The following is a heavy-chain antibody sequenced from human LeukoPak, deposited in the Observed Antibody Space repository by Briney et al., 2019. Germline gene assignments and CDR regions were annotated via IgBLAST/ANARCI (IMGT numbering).Heavy chain of an antibody. V-gene: IGHV3-74*01. D-gene: IGHD3-10*01. J-gene: IGHJ3*02. CDR3: ARTRGNAFDI. Sequence: GGCLRPSCAASRFTFSNYWMHWVRQAPGKGLVWVSRIDTDGSTTRYADSVKGRFTISRDNAENTLYLQMDSLRAEDTALYYCARTRGNAFDIWGQGTMVTVSS. CDR2: IDTDGSTT. CDR1: RFTFSNYW.